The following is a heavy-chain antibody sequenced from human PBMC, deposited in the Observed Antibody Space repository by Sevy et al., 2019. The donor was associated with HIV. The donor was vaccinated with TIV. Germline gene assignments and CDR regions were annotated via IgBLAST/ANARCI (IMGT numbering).Heavy chain of an antibody. J-gene: IGHJ4*02. V-gene: IGHV4-59*01. D-gene: IGHD6-13*01. CDR3: ARESIGAVGDFDY. CDR2: IYNSGST. CDR1: GGSIRNYF. Sequence: SETLSRTCTVSGGSIRNYFWSWIRQPPGKGLEWIGYIYNSGSTNYNPSLKTRFTISLDTSMNQFSLNLSSVTAADTAVYYCARESIGAVGDFDYWGQGTLVTVSS.